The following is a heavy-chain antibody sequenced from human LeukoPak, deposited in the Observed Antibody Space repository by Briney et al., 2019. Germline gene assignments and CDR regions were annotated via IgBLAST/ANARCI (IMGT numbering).Heavy chain of an antibody. D-gene: IGHD6-13*01. CDR1: GYTFTGYY. CDR2: INPNSGGT. Sequence: ASVKVSCKVSGYTFTGYYMHWVRQAPGQGLEWMGWINPNSGGTNYAQKFQGRVTMTWDTSISTAYMELSRLRSDDTAVYYCARGASSWTGWFDPWGQGTLVTVSS. CDR3: ARGASSWTGWFDP. J-gene: IGHJ5*02. V-gene: IGHV1-2*02.